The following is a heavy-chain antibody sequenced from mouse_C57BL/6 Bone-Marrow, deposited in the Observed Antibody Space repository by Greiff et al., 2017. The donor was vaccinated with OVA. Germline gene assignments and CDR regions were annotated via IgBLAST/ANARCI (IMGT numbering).Heavy chain of an antibody. CDR2: IDPSDSYT. D-gene: IGHD1-1*01. CDR1: GYTFTSYW. Sequence: QVQLQQPGAELVKPGASVKLSCKASGYTFTSYWMQWVKQRPGQGLEWIGEIDPSDSYTNYNQKFKGKATLTVDTSSSTAYMQLSSLTSEDSAVYYCASPHYGSSLYAMDYWGQGTSVTVSS. CDR3: ASPHYGSSLYAMDY. V-gene: IGHV1-50*01. J-gene: IGHJ4*01.